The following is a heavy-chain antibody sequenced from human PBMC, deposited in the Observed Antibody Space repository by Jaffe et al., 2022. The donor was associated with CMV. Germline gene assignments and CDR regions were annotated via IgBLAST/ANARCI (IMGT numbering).Heavy chain of an antibody. V-gene: IGHV3-33*01. CDR3: ARAHLFDWLSQGAFDI. J-gene: IGHJ3*02. Sequence: QVQLVESGGGVVQPGRSLRLSCAASGFTFSSYGMHWVRQAPGKGLEWVAVIWYDGSNKYYADSVKGRFTISRDNSKNTLYLQMNSLRAEDTAVYYCARAHLFDWLSQGAFDIWGQGTMVTVSS. CDR1: GFTFSSYG. D-gene: IGHD3-9*01. CDR2: IWYDGSNK.